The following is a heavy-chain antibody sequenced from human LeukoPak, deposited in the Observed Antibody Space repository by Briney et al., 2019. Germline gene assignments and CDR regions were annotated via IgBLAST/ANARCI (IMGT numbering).Heavy chain of an antibody. CDR3: ARDQSITTVRGADTYFQH. CDR1: GYTFTSYA. Sequence: ASVKVSCKASGYTFTSYAMNWVRQAPGQGLEWMGWINTNTGNPTYAQGFTGRFVFSLDTSVSTAYLQISSLKAEDTAVYYCARDQSITTVRGADTYFQHWGQGTLVTVSS. V-gene: IGHV7-4-1*02. CDR2: INTNTGNP. J-gene: IGHJ1*01. D-gene: IGHD3-10*01.